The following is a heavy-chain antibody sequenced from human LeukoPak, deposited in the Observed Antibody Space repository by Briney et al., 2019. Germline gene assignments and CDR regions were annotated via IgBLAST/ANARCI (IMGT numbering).Heavy chain of an antibody. D-gene: IGHD2-15*01. V-gene: IGHV4-59*08. CDR1: GGSISSYY. Sequence: KTSETLSLTCTVSGGSISSYYWSWFRQPPGKGLEWIGYIYYSGSTNYNPSLKSRVTISVDTSKNQFSLKLSSVTAADTAVYYCARALKEIVVVVAATKVWFDPWGQGTLVTVSS. CDR2: IYYSGST. CDR3: ARALKEIVVVVAATKVWFDP. J-gene: IGHJ5*02.